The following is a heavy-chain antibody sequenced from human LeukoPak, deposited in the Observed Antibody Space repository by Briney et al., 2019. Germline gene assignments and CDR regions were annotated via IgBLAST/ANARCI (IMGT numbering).Heavy chain of an antibody. CDR2: ISSSSSYI. J-gene: IGHJ4*02. CDR3: ARDSFMITFGEPYY. D-gene: IGHD3-16*01. Sequence: GGSLRFSCAASGFTFSSYSMNWVCQAPGKGLEWVSSISSSSSYIYYADSVKGRFTISRDNAKNSLYLQMNSLRAEDTAVYYCARDSFMITFGEPYYWGQGTLVTVSS. V-gene: IGHV3-21*01. CDR1: GFTFSSYS.